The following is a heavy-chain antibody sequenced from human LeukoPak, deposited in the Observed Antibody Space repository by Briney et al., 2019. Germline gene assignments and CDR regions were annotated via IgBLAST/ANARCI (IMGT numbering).Heavy chain of an antibody. CDR1: GGSFRGYY. Sequence: SETLSLTCAVYGGSFRGYYWSWIRQPPGKGLEWIGEINHSGSTNYNPSLKSRVTISVGTSKNQFSLKLSSVTAADTAVYYCARGTPIVVVVAALRRGWFDPWGQGTLVTVSP. CDR2: INHSGST. D-gene: IGHD2-15*01. CDR3: ARGTPIVVVVAALRRGWFDP. J-gene: IGHJ5*02. V-gene: IGHV4-34*01.